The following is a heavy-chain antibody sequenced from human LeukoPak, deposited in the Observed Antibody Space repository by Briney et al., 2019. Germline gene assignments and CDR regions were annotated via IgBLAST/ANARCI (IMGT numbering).Heavy chain of an antibody. CDR2: IYYSGST. J-gene: IGHJ4*02. V-gene: IGHV4-59*01. Sequence: TSETLSLTCTVSGGSISSYYWSWIRQPPGKGLEWIGYIYYSGSTNYNPSLKSRVTISVDTSKNQFSLKLSSVTAADTAVYYCARGASGYDSYYFDYWGQGTLVTVSS. D-gene: IGHD5-12*01. CDR1: GGSISSYY. CDR3: ARGASGYDSYYFDY.